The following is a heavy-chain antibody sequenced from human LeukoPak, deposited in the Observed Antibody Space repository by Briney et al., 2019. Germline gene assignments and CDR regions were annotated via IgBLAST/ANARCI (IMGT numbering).Heavy chain of an antibody. V-gene: IGHV4-59*01. J-gene: IGHJ6*03. CDR2: IYYSGYT. CDR1: GGSISSYY. Sequence: PSETLSLTCTVSGGSISSYYWSWIRQPPGKGLEWIGYIYYSGYTNYNPSLKSRVTISVDTSKNQFSLKLSSVTAADTAVYYCARTTMVRGTYYMDVWGIGTTVTISS. D-gene: IGHD3-10*01. CDR3: ARTTMVRGTYYMDV.